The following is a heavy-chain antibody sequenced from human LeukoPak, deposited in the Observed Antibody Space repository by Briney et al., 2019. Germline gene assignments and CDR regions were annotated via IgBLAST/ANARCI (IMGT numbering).Heavy chain of an antibody. Sequence: PSETLSLTCTVSGGSISSYYWSWIRQPPGKDLEWIGGIHYSGSTSYKASLKSRVTISVDTSKNQFSLDLSSVTAADTAVYYCAACPWGRGSCFFDYWGQGTLVTVSS. V-gene: IGHV4-59*05. CDR3: AACPWGRGSCFFDY. J-gene: IGHJ4*02. CDR2: IHYSGST. CDR1: GGSISSYY. D-gene: IGHD2-15*01.